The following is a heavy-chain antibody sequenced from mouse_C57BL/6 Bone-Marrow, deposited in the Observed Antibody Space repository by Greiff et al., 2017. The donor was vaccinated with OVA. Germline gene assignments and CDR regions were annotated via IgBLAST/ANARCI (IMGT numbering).Heavy chain of an antibody. Sequence: EVQLQQSGPELVKPGASVKISCKASGYTFTDYYMNWVKQSHGKSLEWIGDINPNNGGTSYNQKFKGKATLTVDKSSSTAYMELRSLTSEDSAVYYCARCGYYDFDYWGQGTTLTVSS. CDR1: GYTFTDYY. CDR3: ARCGYYDFDY. J-gene: IGHJ2*01. D-gene: IGHD2-3*01. CDR2: INPNNGGT. V-gene: IGHV1-26*01.